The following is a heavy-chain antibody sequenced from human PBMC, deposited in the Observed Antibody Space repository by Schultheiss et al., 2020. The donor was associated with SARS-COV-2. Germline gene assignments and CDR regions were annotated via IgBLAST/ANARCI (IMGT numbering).Heavy chain of an antibody. J-gene: IGHJ4*02. D-gene: IGHD5-24*01. Sequence: GGSLRLSCAASGFTVSSDYMSCVRQAPGKGLEWLAYISSTSSPIFYADSVKGRFTISRDNSKNTVNLEMNSLRAEDTAVYYCARDSRWLQGFDYWGQGTLVTVSS. CDR3: ARDSRWLQGFDY. CDR2: ISSTSSPI. V-gene: IGHV3-48*01. CDR1: GFTVSSDY.